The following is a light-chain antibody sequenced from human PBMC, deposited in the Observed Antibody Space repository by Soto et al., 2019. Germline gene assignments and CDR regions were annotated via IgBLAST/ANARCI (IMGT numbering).Light chain of an antibody. J-gene: IGKJ5*01. CDR3: QHYNNWPPIT. CDR2: DTS. V-gene: IGKV3-15*01. CDR1: QSVRSN. Sequence: EIVMTQSPATLSVSPGERATLSCRASQSVRSNLAWYQQKPGQAPRLLIFDTSTRATGIPARFSGSGSGTEFTLTISSLQSEDFAVYYCQHYNNWPPITFGRGTRLEIK.